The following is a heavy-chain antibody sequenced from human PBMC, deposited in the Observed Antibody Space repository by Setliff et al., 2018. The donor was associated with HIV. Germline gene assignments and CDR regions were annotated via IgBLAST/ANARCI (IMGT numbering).Heavy chain of an antibody. J-gene: IGHJ4*02. V-gene: IGHV3-30*02. CDR1: GFSYSGYW. Sequence: GGSLRLSCAASGFSYSGYWMTWVRQAPGKGLEWVAFTPNDGSYKNYADSVKGRFTISRDNAKNSLYLQMNSLRAEDTAVYFCAKNLYRSPWSPLDYWGQGTLVTVSS. D-gene: IGHD6-19*01. CDR3: AKNLYRSPWSPLDY. CDR2: TPNDGSYK.